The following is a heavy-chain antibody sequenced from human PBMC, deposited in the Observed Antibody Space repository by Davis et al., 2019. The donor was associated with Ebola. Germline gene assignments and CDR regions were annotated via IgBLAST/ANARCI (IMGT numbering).Heavy chain of an antibody. J-gene: IGHJ4*02. Sequence: GGSLRLSCAASGFIFSSYWMSWVRQAPGKGLEWVANIKQDGSEKQYVDSVKGRFTISRDNAKNSLYLQVSSLRAEDTAVYYCAKYIGRALDYWGQGTLVTVSS. V-gene: IGHV3-7*01. CDR2: IKQDGSEK. CDR3: AKYIGRALDY. CDR1: GFIFSSYW. D-gene: IGHD5-12*01.